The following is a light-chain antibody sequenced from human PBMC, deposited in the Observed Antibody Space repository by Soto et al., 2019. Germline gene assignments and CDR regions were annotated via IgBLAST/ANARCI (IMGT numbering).Light chain of an antibody. Sequence: EMVLTQSPGTLSLSPGERATLSCRASQSVSSSYLAWYQQKPGQAPRLLIYGASSRATGIPDRFSGSGSGTDVTLTISRLEPEDFAVYYCQQYGSSPFTFGPGTKVDIK. CDR2: GAS. J-gene: IGKJ3*01. V-gene: IGKV3-20*01. CDR3: QQYGSSPFT. CDR1: QSVSSSY.